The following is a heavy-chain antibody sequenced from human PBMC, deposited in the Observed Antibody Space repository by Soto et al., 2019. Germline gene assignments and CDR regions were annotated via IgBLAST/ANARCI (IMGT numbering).Heavy chain of an antibody. CDR3: ARETTVVTVNYYYYGMDV. CDR1: GYTFTGYY. J-gene: IGHJ6*02. V-gene: IGHV1-69*13. D-gene: IGHD4-17*01. Sequence: ASVKVSCKASGYTFTGYYMHWVRQAPGLGLEWVGGIIPIFGTANYAQKFQGRVTITADESTSTAYMELSSLRSEDTAVYYCARETTVVTVNYYYYGMDVWGQGTTVTVSS. CDR2: IIPIFGTA.